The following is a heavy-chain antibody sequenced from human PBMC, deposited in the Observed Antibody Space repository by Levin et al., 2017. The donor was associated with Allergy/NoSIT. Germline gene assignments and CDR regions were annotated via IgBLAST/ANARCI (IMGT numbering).Heavy chain of an antibody. CDR1: GVTLSDYG. CDR3: TKDRYCTSSRCPTDY. D-gene: IGHD2-8*01. Sequence: GGSLRLSCAVSGVTLSDYGMHWVRQAPGKGLEWVAVISNDGSNKYYADSVKGRFTISRDNSKNTLYLQMNSLRYEDTAVYYCTKDRYCTSSRCPTDYWGQGTLVTVSS. V-gene: IGHV3-30*18. J-gene: IGHJ4*02. CDR2: ISNDGSNK.